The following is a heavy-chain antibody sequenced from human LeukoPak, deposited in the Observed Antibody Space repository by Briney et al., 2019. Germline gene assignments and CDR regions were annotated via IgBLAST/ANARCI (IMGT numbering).Heavy chain of an antibody. J-gene: IGHJ4*02. CDR2: INQSGST. CDR1: GGSISSYY. Sequence: SETLSLTCTVSGGSISSYYWSCIRQPPGKGLEWIGEINQSGSTNYNPSLKSRGTISVDTSKNQFSLKLSSVTAADTAVYYCARGRVRYCSSTSCYGGSGYFDYWGQGTLVTVSS. CDR3: ARGRVRYCSSTSCYGGSGYFDY. D-gene: IGHD2-2*01. V-gene: IGHV4-34*01.